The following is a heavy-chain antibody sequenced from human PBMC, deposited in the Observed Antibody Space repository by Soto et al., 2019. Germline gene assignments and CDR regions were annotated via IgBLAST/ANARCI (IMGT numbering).Heavy chain of an antibody. Sequence: QVHLQESGPGQVRPSQTLSLSCSVSCGSISRGAYFWTWIRQFPGKGLEWIAYISYTGATYYNPSLKSRATILADTSKNQFSRKLNSVTSEDTADYYCARGGPVSVSPACQMLGYFAYWGQGTLVTVSS. CDR1: CGSISRGAYF. D-gene: IGHD6-19*01. J-gene: IGHJ4*02. CDR3: ARGGPVSVSPACQMLGYFAY. CDR2: ISYTGAT. V-gene: IGHV4-31*03.